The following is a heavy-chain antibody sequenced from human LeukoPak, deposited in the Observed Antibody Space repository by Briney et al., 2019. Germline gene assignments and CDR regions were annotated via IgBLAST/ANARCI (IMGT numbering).Heavy chain of an antibody. J-gene: IGHJ4*02. CDR1: GGSISSGDYY. Sequence: PSETLSLTCTVSGGSISSGDYYWSWIRQPPGKGLVWIGYIYYSGSTYYNPSLKSRVTISVDTSKNQFSLKLSSVTAADTAVYYCATRVYSSSWYSYWGQGTLVTVSS. D-gene: IGHD6-13*01. V-gene: IGHV4-30-4*01. CDR3: ATRVYSSSWYSY. CDR2: IYYSGST.